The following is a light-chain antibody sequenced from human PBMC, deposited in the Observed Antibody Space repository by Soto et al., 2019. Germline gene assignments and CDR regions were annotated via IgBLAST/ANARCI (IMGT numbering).Light chain of an antibody. J-gene: IGKJ5*01. CDR3: QQSYSTHT. Sequence: DIQMTQSPSTLSASVGDRATITFRASQSISSWLAWYQQKPGKAPKLLIYKASSLESGVPSRFSGSGSGTDFTLTISSLQPEDFATYYCQQSYSTHTFGQGTRLEI. CDR2: KAS. V-gene: IGKV1-5*03. CDR1: QSISSW.